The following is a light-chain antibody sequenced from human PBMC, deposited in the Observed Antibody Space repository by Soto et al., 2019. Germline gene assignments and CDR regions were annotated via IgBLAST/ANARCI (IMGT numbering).Light chain of an antibody. V-gene: IGLV2-14*01. CDR3: SSYRKSNTLV. CDR2: EVT. CDR1: SSDVGTYHY. J-gene: IGLJ1*01. Sequence: QSVLTQPASVSASPGQSITISCTGASSDVGTYHYVSWYQHHPGKPPKLLIHEVTHRPPGVAARFSGSKSGNTASLTIYGLQAEDEAAYYCSSYRKSNTLVFGTGTAVTGL.